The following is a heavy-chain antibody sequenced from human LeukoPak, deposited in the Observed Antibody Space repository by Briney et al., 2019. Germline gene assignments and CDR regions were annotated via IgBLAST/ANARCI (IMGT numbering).Heavy chain of an antibody. CDR3: ARGGGRGVAWFDP. CDR2: IVVGSGNT. Sequence: GASVKVSCKASGFTFTSSAVQWVRQARGQRLEWIGWIVVGSGNTNYAQKLQGRVTMTTDTSTSTAYMELRSLRSDDTAVYYCARGGGRGVAWFDPWGQGTLVPVSS. D-gene: IGHD2-8*01. CDR1: GFTFTSSA. V-gene: IGHV1-58*01. J-gene: IGHJ5*02.